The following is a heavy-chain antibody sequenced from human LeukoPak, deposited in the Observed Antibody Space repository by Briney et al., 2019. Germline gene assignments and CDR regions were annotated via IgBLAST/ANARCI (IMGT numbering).Heavy chain of an antibody. J-gene: IGHJ4*02. V-gene: IGHV3-53*01. Sequence: GGSLRLSCAASGFNVSSKYMSWVRQAPGKGLEWVSVIYSGGRTSYADSVKGRFTISRDNSKNTLYLQMTSLRAEDTAVYYCARGIASAGLDYWGQGTLVTVSS. D-gene: IGHD6-13*01. CDR1: GFNVSSKY. CDR3: ARGIASAGLDY. CDR2: IYSGGRT.